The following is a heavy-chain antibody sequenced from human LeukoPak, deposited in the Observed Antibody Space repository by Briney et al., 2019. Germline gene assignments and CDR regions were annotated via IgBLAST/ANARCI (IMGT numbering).Heavy chain of an antibody. CDR1: GGSISSSNW. CDR3: ATYSSGYYHPAYFDY. V-gene: IGHV4-4*02. CDR2: IYHSGST. J-gene: IGHJ4*02. Sequence: SGTLSLTCAVSGGSISSSNWWSWVRQPPGKGLEWIAEIYHSGSTNYNPSLKSRVTISVGKSKNQFSLRLISVTAADTAVYYCATYSSGYYHPAYFDYWGQGTLVTVSS. D-gene: IGHD3-22*01.